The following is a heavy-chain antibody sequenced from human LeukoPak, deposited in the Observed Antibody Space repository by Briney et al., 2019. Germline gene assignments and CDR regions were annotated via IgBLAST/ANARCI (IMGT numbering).Heavy chain of an antibody. CDR3: ARLGPYAHNTFEI. D-gene: IGHD2-2*01. V-gene: IGHV3-7*01. CDR1: GFTFSSYA. Sequence: GGSLRLSCAASGFTFSSYAMHWVRQAPGKGLEWVANIKQDESEKYYVDSVKGRFTISRDNAKNSLYLQMNSLRAEDAAVYYCARLGPYAHNTFEIWGQGTMVTVSS. CDR2: IKQDESEK. J-gene: IGHJ3*02.